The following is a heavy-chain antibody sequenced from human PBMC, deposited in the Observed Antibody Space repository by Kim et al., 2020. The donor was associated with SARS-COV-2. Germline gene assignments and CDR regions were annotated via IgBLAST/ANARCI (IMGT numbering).Heavy chain of an antibody. D-gene: IGHD3-22*01. J-gene: IGHJ5*02. CDR3: ARLRTLSGYSPFDP. Sequence: AASVKGRFTISRDNAKNTLYLQMNSLRAEDTAVYYCARLRTLSGYSPFDPWGQGTLVTVSS. V-gene: IGHV3-74*01.